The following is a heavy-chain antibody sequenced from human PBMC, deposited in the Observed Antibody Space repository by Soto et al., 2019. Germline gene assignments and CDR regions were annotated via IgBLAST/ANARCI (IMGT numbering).Heavy chain of an antibody. D-gene: IGHD6-19*01. J-gene: IGHJ4*02. CDR1: GFTFSSYG. CDR2: IWYDGSNK. Sequence: QVQLVESGGGVVQPGRSLRLSCAASGFTFSSYGMHWVRQAPGKGLEWVAVIWYDGSNKYYADSVKGRFTISRDNSKKTLYLQMNSLRAEDTAVYYCARDGITPLTGYSSGWYLGYWGQGTLDTVSS. V-gene: IGHV3-33*01. CDR3: ARDGITPLTGYSSGWYLGY.